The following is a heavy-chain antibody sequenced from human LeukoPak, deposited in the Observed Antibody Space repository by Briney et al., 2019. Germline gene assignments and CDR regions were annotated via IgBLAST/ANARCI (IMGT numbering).Heavy chain of an antibody. Sequence: GGSLRLSCAASGFIFDNYCISWVRQAPGKWLEWATEINWNGGSIVYADSVKDRFTISRAHAKQSLYLQMNSLRSKDTSFFFWAILQGGSSHIFEAVDIWGQGTRVTVSS. J-gene: IGHJ3*02. CDR3: AILQGGSSHIFEAVDI. D-gene: IGHD2-15*01. V-gene: IGHV3-20*04. CDR2: INWNGGSI. CDR1: GFIFDNYC.